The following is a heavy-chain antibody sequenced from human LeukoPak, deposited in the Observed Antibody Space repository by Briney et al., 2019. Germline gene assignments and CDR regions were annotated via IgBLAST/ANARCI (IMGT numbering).Heavy chain of an antibody. V-gene: IGHV1-46*01. CDR3: ARGRVSWWHYFDY. J-gene: IGHJ4*02. CDR2: INPSGGST. D-gene: IGHD6-13*01. Sequence: ASVKVSCKASGYTVTSYYMHWVRQAPGQGLEWRGIINPSGGSTSYAQKFQGRVTMTRDTSTSTVYTELSSLRSEDTAVYYCARGRVSWWHYFDYWGQGTLVTVSS. CDR1: GYTVTSYY.